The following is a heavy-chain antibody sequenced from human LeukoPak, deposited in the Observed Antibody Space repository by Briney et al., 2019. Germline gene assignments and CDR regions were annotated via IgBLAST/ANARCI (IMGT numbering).Heavy chain of an antibody. CDR2: ISYDGSNK. CDR3: AKEGGGYCSSPTCHFLDY. J-gene: IGHJ4*02. D-gene: IGHD2-2*01. V-gene: IGHV3-30*18. CDR1: GFTFSTYG. Sequence: QPGGSLRLSCAASGFTFSTYGMHWVREAPDKGLKWVVVISYDGSNKYYADSVRGRFTISRDNSRNALSLKMNSLRAEDTAVYYCAKEGGGYCSSPTCHFLDYWGQGTPVTVSS.